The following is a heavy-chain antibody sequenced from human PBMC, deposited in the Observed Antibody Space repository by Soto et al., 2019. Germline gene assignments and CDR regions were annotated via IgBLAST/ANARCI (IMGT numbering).Heavy chain of an antibody. Sequence: EVQLVESGGGLVQPGRSLRLSCAGSGFTFDDYAMHWVRQAPGKGLEWVSGISWDSGSIGYADSVKGRFTISRDNAKNSLYLQMNSLRAEDTALYYCAKDINGDYDYYYYGMDVWGQGTTVTVSS. CDR1: GFTFDDYA. D-gene: IGHD4-17*01. J-gene: IGHJ6*02. V-gene: IGHV3-9*01. CDR2: ISWDSGSI. CDR3: AKDINGDYDYYYYGMDV.